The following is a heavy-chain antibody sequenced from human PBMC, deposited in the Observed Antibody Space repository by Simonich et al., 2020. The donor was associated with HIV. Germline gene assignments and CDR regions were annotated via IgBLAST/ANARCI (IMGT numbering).Heavy chain of an antibody. CDR2: VDPEQDET. J-gene: IGHJ4*02. CDR3: ATVGLRDGYNYY. CDR1: GYTFTDYY. D-gene: IGHD1-1*01. Sequence: EVQLVQSGAEVKKPGATVKISCRVFGYTFTDYYIHWVQQVPGKGLEWIGLVDPEQDETIYEEKFQGRLTNTADTSPDIAYMELSSLRSEDTAVYYCATVGLRDGYNYYWGQGTLITVSS. V-gene: IGHV1-69-2*01.